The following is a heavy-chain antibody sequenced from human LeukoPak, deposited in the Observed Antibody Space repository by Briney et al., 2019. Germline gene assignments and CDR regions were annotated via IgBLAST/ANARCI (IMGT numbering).Heavy chain of an antibody. CDR2: IYPGDSDT. J-gene: IGHJ5*02. Sequence: GASLKISCKGSGYSFTSYWIGWVRQMPGKGLEWMGIIYPGDSDTRYSPSFQGQVTISADKSISTAYLQWSSLKASDTAMYYCARLPDVRETLSWSGFDPWGQGTLVTVSS. D-gene: IGHD6-13*01. CDR1: GYSFTSYW. CDR3: ARLPDVRETLSWSGFDP. V-gene: IGHV5-51*01.